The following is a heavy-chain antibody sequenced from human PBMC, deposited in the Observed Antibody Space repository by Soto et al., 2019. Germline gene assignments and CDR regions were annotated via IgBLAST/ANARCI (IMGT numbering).Heavy chain of an antibody. CDR2: IYWNDDK. V-gene: IGHV2-5*01. CDR1: GISLSTSGVG. D-gene: IGHD1-1*01. J-gene: IGHJ3*01. CDR3: ARGLATLPVFAFDV. Sequence: QITVKGSGPTLVKPTQTLKLTCCLSGISLSTSGVGLGWIRQTPVKALEWLALIYWNDDKHYTPSLKSRLTITKDTSKNQEVLTMTNMDPVDTATYYCARGLATLPVFAFDVWGQGTVVTVSS.